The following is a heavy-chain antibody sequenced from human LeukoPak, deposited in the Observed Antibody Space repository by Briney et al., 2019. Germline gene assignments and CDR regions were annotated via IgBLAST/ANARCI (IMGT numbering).Heavy chain of an antibody. V-gene: IGHV3-23*01. D-gene: IGHD3-22*01. J-gene: IGHJ4*02. Sequence: PGGSLRLSCADSGFTFSSYAMSWVRQAPGKGLEWVSAISGSGGSTYYADSVKGRFTISRDNSKNTLYLQMNSLRAEDTAVYYCAKASAMIVVVSKHFDYWGQGTLVTVSS. CDR2: ISGSGGST. CDR1: GFTFSSYA. CDR3: AKASAMIVVVSKHFDY.